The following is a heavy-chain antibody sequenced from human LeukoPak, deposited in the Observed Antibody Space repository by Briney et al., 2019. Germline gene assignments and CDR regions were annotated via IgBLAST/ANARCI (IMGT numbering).Heavy chain of an antibody. CDR2: ISGSGGST. J-gene: IGHJ5*02. D-gene: IGHD6-13*01. CDR1: GFTFSSYA. CDR3: ARLRDYSSSWYSRGRGLYNWFDP. V-gene: IGHV3-23*01. Sequence: GGSLRLSCAASGFTFSSYAMSWVRQAPGKGLEWVSAISGSGGSTYYADSVKGRFTISRDNSKNTLYLQMNSLRAEDTAVYYCARLRDYSSSWYSRGRGLYNWFDPWGQGTLVTVSS.